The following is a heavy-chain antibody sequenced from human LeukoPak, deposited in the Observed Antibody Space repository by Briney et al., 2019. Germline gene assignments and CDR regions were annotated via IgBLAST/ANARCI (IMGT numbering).Heavy chain of an antibody. CDR2: ISWGGGST. V-gene: IGHV3-43D*04. CDR3: AKDRSGNSYGHFDY. CDR1: GFTFDDYA. D-gene: IGHD3-10*01. Sequence: GGSLRLSCAASGFTFDDYAMHWVRQAPGKGLEWVSLISWGGGSTYYAGSVKGRFAISRDNSKNSLYLHMNSLRAEDTALYYCAKDRSGNSYGHFDYWGQGTLVTVSS. J-gene: IGHJ4*02.